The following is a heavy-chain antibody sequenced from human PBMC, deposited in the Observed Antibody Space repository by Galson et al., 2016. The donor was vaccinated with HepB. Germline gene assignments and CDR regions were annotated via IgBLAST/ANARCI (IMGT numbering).Heavy chain of an antibody. CDR1: GYTLTELS. CDR2: FDPEDGET. J-gene: IGHJ6*04. V-gene: IGHV1-24*01. Sequence: SVKVSCKVSGYTLTELSLHWVRQGPGKGLEWMGGFDPEDGETIYAQKFQGRVTMTEDSSTDTAYMEMNSLRSEDTAVYYCATLPHYSSNWDWGDDFVMDVWGKGTTVTVSS. CDR3: ATLPHYSSNWDWGDDFVMDV. D-gene: IGHD6-13*01.